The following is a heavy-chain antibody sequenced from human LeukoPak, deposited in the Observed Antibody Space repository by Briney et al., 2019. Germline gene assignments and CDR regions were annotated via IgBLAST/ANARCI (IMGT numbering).Heavy chain of an antibody. V-gene: IGHV4-34*01. Sequence: NPSETLSLTCAVYGGSFSGYYWSWIRQPPGKGLEWIGEINHSGSTNYNPSLKSRVTISVDTSKNQFSLKLSSVTAADTAVYYCARREWLPSQPRPLRGPHGYWGQGTLVTVSS. CDR2: INHSGST. CDR3: ARREWLPSQPRPLRGPHGY. D-gene: IGHD3-3*01. J-gene: IGHJ4*02. CDR1: GGSFSGYY.